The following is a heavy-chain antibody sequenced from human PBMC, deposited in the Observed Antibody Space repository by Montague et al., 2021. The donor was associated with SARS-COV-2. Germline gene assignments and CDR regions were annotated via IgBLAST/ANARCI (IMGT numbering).Heavy chain of an antibody. J-gene: IGHJ4*02. V-gene: IGHV4-38-2*02. CDR1: GFSISSGYY. CDR2: SYQNGAT. D-gene: IGHD3-3*01. CDR3: ARSGVGIFDFSYFDS. Sequence: SETLSLTCSVSGFSISSGYYCCWFRQTPGKGLEWIGSSYQNGATYYSPSLKRPVTILLDTSKNQFSLRLPSVTAADTAVYYCARSGVGIFDFSYFDSWGQGSLVIVSS.